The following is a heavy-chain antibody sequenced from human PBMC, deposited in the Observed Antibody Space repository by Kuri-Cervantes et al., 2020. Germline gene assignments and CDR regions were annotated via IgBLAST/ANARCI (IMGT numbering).Heavy chain of an antibody. J-gene: IGHJ4*02. CDR2: INSDGSTT. CDR3: ARDQYGDLDY. V-gene: IGHV3-74*01. Sequence: GGSLRLSCAASGFTLSRHWMHWVRQAPGKGLVWVSRINSDGSTTNYADSVKGRFTISRDNAKNTLYLQMNSLRAEDTAVYYCARDQYGDLDYWGQGTLVTVSS. CDR1: GFTLSRHW. D-gene: IGHD4-17*01.